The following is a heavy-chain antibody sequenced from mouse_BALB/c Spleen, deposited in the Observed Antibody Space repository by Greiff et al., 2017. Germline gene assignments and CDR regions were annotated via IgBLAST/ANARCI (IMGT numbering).Heavy chain of an antibody. CDR3: ARDGLRRYFDV. CDR1: GYTFTDYA. V-gene: IGHV1S137*01. D-gene: IGHD2-4*01. Sequence: VKLQESGAELVRPGVSVKISCKGSGYTFTDYAMHWVKQSHAKSLEWIGVISTYYGDASYNQKFKGKATMTVDKSSSTAYMELARLTSEDSAIYYCARDGLRRYFDVWGAGTTVTVSS. CDR2: ISTYYGDA. J-gene: IGHJ1*01.